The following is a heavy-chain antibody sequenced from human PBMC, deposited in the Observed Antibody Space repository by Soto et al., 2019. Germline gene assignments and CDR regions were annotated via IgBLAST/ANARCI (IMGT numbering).Heavy chain of an antibody. V-gene: IGHV3-23*01. CDR3: AKGSPLYGDYVNWYFDL. J-gene: IGHJ2*01. CDR1: GFTFSSYA. Sequence: GGSLRLSCAASGFTFSSYAMSWVRQAPGKGLEWVSAISGSGGSTYYADSVKGRFTISRDNSKNTLYLQMNSLRAEDTAVYYCAKGSPLYGDYVNWYFDLWGRGTLVTDSS. CDR2: ISGSGGST. D-gene: IGHD4-17*01.